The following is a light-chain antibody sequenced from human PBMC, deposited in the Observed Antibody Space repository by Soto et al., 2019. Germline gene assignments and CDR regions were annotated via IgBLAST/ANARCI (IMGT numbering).Light chain of an antibody. CDR2: KIS. V-gene: IGKV2-24*01. J-gene: IGKJ2*01. Sequence: EIVLTQTPLSSPVILGQPAAISCRSSQSLVHSDGNTYLSWLQQRPGQPPRLLIYKISDRFSGIPDRFSGSGAGTDFTLTISMVEAEDVVIYYCMQATQWGTFCPETMLEIK. CDR1: QSLVHSDGNTY. CDR3: MQATQWGT.